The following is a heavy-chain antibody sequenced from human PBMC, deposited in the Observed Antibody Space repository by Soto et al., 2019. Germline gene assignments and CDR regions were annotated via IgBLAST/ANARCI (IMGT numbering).Heavy chain of an antibody. D-gene: IGHD1-26*01. CDR1: GFTFSAYW. V-gene: IGHV3-74*01. J-gene: IGHJ4*02. CDR2: INGGGSTT. Sequence: PGGSLRLSCAASGFTFSAYWMYWVRQAPGKGLVWVSRINGGGSTTSYADSVKGRFTVSRDNAKNTLYLQMNSLRAEDTAVYYCARVVAHYNGSYRTIDYWGQGTLVTVS. CDR3: ARVVAHYNGSYRTIDY.